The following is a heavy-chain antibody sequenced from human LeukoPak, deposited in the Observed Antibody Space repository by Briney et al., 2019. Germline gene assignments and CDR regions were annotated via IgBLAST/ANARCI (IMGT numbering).Heavy chain of an antibody. CDR3: AREPGIGYAFDI. J-gene: IGHJ3*02. CDR2: IKQDGSEK. Sequence: PGGSLRLSCVVSGFTFTNSWMTWVRQTPGKGLEWVANIKQDGSEKHYVDSVKGRFTISRDNTENSLYLQMNSLRAEDTAVYYCAREPGIGYAFDIWGQGTMVTVSS. V-gene: IGHV3-7*01. CDR1: GFTFTNSW. D-gene: IGHD3-10*01.